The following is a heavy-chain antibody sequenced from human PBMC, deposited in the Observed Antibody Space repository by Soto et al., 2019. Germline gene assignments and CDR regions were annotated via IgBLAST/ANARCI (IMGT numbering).Heavy chain of an antibody. Sequence: QITLKESGPTLVKPTQTLTLTCIFSGFSFSADGVGVGWIRQPPGKALEGLALIYWDDDTRYRPSLKSRLTITKDSYKSQVVLTMTNMDPLDTATYYCAHAFGGTSWPNDAFDVWGQGTVVTVSS. D-gene: IGHD3-16*01. CDR1: GFSFSADGVG. CDR2: IYWDDDT. CDR3: AHAFGGTSWPNDAFDV. J-gene: IGHJ3*01. V-gene: IGHV2-5*02.